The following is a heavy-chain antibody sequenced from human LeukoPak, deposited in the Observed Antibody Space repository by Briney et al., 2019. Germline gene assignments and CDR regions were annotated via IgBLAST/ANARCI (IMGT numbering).Heavy chain of an antibody. V-gene: IGHV5-10-1*01. D-gene: IGHD2-15*01. CDR3: ARAVGVADHFDY. CDR1: GYSFTSYW. CDR2: IDPSDSYT. J-gene: IGHJ4*02. Sequence: GESLRISCKGSGYSFTSYWTSWVRQMPGKGLEWMGRIDPSDSYTNYSPSFQGHVTISADKSISTAYLQWSSLKASDTAMYYCARAVGVADHFDYWGQGTLVTVSS.